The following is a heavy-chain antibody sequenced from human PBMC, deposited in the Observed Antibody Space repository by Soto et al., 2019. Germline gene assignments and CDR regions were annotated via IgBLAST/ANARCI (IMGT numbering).Heavy chain of an antibody. D-gene: IGHD6-6*01. J-gene: IGHJ4*02. Sequence: GGSLRLSCAASGFTFSSHAMAWVRQAPGKGLEWVSAVTSGGDGTYYADSVRGRFTISRDNSKNTVSLQMNSLRAEDTALYYCAKDRLRDGSSRQGFDYWGQGTLVTVSS. CDR2: VTSGGDGT. V-gene: IGHV3-23*01. CDR3: AKDRLRDGSSRQGFDY. CDR1: GFTFSSHA.